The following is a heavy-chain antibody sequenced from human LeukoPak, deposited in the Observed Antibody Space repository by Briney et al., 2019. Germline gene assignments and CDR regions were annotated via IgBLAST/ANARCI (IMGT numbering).Heavy chain of an antibody. Sequence: GGSLRLSCAASGFTFSSFWMSWVRQPPGKGRGWVANIKQDGSEKYYVDSVKGRFTISRDNAKNSLYLQMNSLRAEDTAVYYCARDSASRSTSCYDYWGQGTLVTVSS. CDR1: GFTFSSFW. D-gene: IGHD2-2*01. CDR3: ARDSASRSTSCYDY. V-gene: IGHV3-7*01. J-gene: IGHJ4*02. CDR2: IKQDGSEK.